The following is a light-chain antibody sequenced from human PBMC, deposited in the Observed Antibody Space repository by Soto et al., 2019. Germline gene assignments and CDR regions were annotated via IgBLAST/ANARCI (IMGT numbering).Light chain of an antibody. CDR3: CSYAGSYTHVV. Sequence: QSVLTQPRSVSGSPGQSVTISCTGTSSDVGGYNYVSWYQQHPGKAPKIMIYDVSKRPSGVPDRFSGSKSGNTASLTISGLQAEDEADYYCCSYAGSYTHVVFGGGTK. CDR1: SSDVGGYNY. J-gene: IGLJ2*01. CDR2: DVS. V-gene: IGLV2-11*01.